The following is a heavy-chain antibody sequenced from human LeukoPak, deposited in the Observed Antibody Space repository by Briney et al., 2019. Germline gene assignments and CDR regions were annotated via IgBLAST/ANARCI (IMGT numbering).Heavy chain of an antibody. D-gene: IGHD3-22*01. CDR1: GFTFDDHG. CDR3: ARNVGSGYYLYYFDY. V-gene: IGHV3-20*04. J-gene: IGHJ4*02. Sequence: GSLSLSCAASGFTFDDHGMSWVRQVPGKGLEWVSGIKWNGGSTGYADSVKGRFTISRDNAKNSLYVQMNSLRPEDTALYYCARNVGSGYYLYYFDYWGQGTLVTVSS. CDR2: IKWNGGST.